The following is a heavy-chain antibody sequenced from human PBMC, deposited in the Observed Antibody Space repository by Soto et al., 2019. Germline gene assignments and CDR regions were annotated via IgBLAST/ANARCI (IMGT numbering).Heavy chain of an antibody. J-gene: IGHJ4*02. D-gene: IGHD7-27*01. CDR3: AKEWGIDY. CDR1: GFTFSSYT. CDR2: ISGSGRST. V-gene: IGHV3-23*01. Sequence: EVQLLESGGVLVEPGGSRRLSCAASGFTFSSYTMSWVRQATGKGLEWVSTISGSGRSTYSADSVKGRYTISRDNDKNTLYLKMNSLRVEDTAIYYCAKEWGIDYWGQGTLVTVSS.